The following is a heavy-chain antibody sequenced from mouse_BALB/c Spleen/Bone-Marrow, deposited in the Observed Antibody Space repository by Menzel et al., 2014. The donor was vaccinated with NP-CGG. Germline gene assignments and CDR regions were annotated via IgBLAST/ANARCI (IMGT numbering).Heavy chain of an antibody. CDR1: GYTFTSYW. V-gene: IGHV1-69*02. Sequence: VQRVESGAELVRPGASVKLSCKASGYTFTSYWINWVKQRPGQGLEWIGNIYPSDSYTNYNQKFKDKATLTVDKSSSTAYMQLSSPTSEDSAVYYCTRYYGSSHWYFDVWGAGTTVPSPQ. CDR3: TRYYGSSHWYFDV. CDR2: IYPSDSYT. D-gene: IGHD1-1*01. J-gene: IGHJ1*01.